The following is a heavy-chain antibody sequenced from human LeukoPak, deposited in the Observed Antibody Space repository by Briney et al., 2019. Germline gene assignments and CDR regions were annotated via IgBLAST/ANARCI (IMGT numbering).Heavy chain of an antibody. CDR1: GFTFDDYG. D-gene: IGHD1-26*01. J-gene: IGHJ6*03. Sequence: GGSLRLSCAASGFTFDDYGMSWVRQAPGKGLEWVSGINWNGGSTGYADSVKGRFTISRDNAKNFLYLQMNSLRAEDTALLHCAGEWGVGAAKPMDVWGKGTTVTVSS. CDR2: INWNGGST. V-gene: IGHV3-20*01. CDR3: AGEWGVGAAKPMDV.